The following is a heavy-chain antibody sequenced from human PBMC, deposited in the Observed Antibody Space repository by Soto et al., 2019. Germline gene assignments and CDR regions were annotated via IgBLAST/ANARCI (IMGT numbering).Heavy chain of an antibody. V-gene: IGHV5-51*01. D-gene: IGHD3-3*01. Sequence: GESLKISCQGSGYNFAGYWIAWVRQMPGKGLELMGIIYPSDSDTRYRPSFQGQVTISADKSISSAYLQWSSLRASDTAMYYCARGGVSTRTFDYWGQGTPVTVSS. J-gene: IGHJ4*02. CDR3: ARGGVSTRTFDY. CDR2: IYPSDSDT. CDR1: GYNFAGYW.